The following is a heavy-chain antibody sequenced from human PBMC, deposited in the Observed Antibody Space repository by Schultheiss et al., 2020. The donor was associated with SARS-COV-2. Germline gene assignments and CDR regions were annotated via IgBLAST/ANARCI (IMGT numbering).Heavy chain of an antibody. CDR2: IYITGST. V-gene: IGHV4-38-2*01. CDR3: ARFTRGSSFVGDSYYFDY. CDR1: GYSISNGYY. Sequence: SETLSLTCGVSGYSISNGYYWSWIRQPAGKGLEWIGRIYITGSTHYNPSLKSRVTISVDTSKNQFSLKLSSVTAADTAVYYCARFTRGSSFVGDSYYFDYWGQGTLVTVSS. D-gene: IGHD6-6*01. J-gene: IGHJ4*02.